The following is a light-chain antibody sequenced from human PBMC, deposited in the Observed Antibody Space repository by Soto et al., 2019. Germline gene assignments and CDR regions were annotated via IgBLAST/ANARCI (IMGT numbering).Light chain of an antibody. CDR2: EVS. Sequence: QSALTPPPSASGSPGQSVTISCSGTCSEVGGCNYVSWYHQHPGKAPNLMIYEVSKRPSGVPDRFSGSRSGNTASLTVSGLQAGDEADYYCISYAGSDNFVFGTGTKVTVL. CDR3: ISYAGSDNFV. J-gene: IGLJ1*01. CDR1: CSEVGGCNY. V-gene: IGLV2-8*01.